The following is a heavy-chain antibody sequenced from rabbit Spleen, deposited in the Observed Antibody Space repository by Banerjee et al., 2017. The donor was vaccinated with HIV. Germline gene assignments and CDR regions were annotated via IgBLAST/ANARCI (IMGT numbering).Heavy chain of an antibody. Sequence: QSLEESGGDLVKPGASLTLTCTASGVSFSSSSYMCWVRQAPGKGLEWIGAIYTGRGGTDYAKWVNGRFTISSDNAQYTVDLQMNSLTAADTATYFCARYYKFYGMDLWGPGTLVTVS. CDR1: GVSFSSSSY. D-gene: IGHD4-1*01. V-gene: IGHV1S40*01. CDR3: ARYYKFYGMDL. CDR2: IYTGRGGT. J-gene: IGHJ6*01.